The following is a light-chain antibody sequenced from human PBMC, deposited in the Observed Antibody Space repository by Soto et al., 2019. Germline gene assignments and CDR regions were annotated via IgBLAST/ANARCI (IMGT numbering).Light chain of an antibody. J-gene: IGLJ2*01. Sequence: QSALTQPPSASGSPGQSVTISCTGTSSDVGGYNLVSWYQQHPGKAPRLIFYEVRNRPSGIPLRFSASKSGNTASLTISGLQAEDEAHYYCSSFTSKSTLIFGGGTKVTVL. CDR2: EVR. CDR1: SSDVGGYNL. V-gene: IGLV2-14*01. CDR3: SSFTSKSTLI.